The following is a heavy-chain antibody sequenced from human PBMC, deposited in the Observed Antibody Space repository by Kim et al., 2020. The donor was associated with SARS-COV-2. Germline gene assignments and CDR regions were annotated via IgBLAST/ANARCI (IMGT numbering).Heavy chain of an antibody. D-gene: IGHD4-4*01. V-gene: IGHV3-30*02. Sequence: ADSVKARFTISRDNSKNTLYLQMNRLRAEDTAVYYCAKAPPLQGYYCIDVWGEGTTVAVSS. J-gene: IGHJ6*03. CDR3: AKAPPLQGYYCIDV.